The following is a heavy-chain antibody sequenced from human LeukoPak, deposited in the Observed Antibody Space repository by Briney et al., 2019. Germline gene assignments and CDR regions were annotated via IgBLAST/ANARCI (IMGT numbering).Heavy chain of an antibody. CDR3: ASISGWEDY. CDR2: IYYSGST. D-gene: IGHD6-19*01. CDR1: GGSISSYY. V-gene: IGHV4-59*08. J-gene: IGHJ4*02. Sequence: PSETLSFTCTVSGGSISSYYWSWIRQPPGKGLEWIGYIYYSGSTNYNPSLKSRVTISVDTSKNQFSLKLSSVTAADTAVYYCASISGWEDYWGQGTLVTVSS.